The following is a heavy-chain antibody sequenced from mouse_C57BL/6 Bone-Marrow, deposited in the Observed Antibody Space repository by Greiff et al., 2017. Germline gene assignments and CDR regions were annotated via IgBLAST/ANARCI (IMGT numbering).Heavy chain of an antibody. CDR1: GFTFSSYG. CDR3: ASPSYYYGSWFAY. D-gene: IGHD1-1*01. CDR2: ISSGGSYT. V-gene: IGHV5-6*01. J-gene: IGHJ3*01. Sequence: EVQRVESGGDLVKPGGSLKLSCAASGFTFSSYGLSWVRQTPDKRLEWVATISSGGSYTYYPDSVKGRFTISRDNAKNTLYLQMSSLKSEDTAMYYCASPSYYYGSWFAYWGQGTLVTVSA.